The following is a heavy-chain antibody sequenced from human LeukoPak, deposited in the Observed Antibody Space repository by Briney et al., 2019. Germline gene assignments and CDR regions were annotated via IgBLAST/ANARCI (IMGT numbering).Heavy chain of an antibody. CDR2: INHSGST. Sequence: SETLSLTCAVYGGSFSGYYWSWIRQPPGKGLEWIGEINHSGSTNYNPSLKSRVTISVDTSKNQFSLKLSSVTAADTAVYYCARRVCYYYYMDVWGKGTTVTVSS. CDR1: GGSFSGYY. V-gene: IGHV4-34*01. CDR3: ARRVCYYYYMDV. J-gene: IGHJ6*03. D-gene: IGHD6-13*01.